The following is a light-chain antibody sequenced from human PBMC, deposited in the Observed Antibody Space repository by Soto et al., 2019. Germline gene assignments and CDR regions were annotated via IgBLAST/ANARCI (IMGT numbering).Light chain of an antibody. CDR2: GAS. CDR3: QQYNNWPGT. CDR1: QSLNRD. J-gene: IGKJ1*01. V-gene: IGKV3-15*01. Sequence: IVMTQSPATLSMSPGERATFSCRPSQSLNRDLAWYQQKPGQSPRLLIFGASIRATGIPARFSGSGSGTEFTLTIGSLQSEDCALYYCQQYNNWPGTFGQGTKVDIK.